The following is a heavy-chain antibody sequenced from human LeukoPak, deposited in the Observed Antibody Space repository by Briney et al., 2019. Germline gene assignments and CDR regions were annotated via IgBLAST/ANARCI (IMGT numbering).Heavy chain of an antibody. CDR1: GYTFTGYY. J-gene: IGHJ5*02. D-gene: IGHD2-2*01. CDR3: ARGQDIVVVPAAKHDWFDP. CDR2: INPNSGGT. Sequence: GASVKVSCKASGYTFTGYYMHWVRQAPGQGLEWMGWINPNSGGTNYAQKFQGRVTMTRDTSISTAYMELSRLRSDDTAVYYCARGQDIVVVPAAKHDWFDPWGQGTLVTVSS. V-gene: IGHV1-2*02.